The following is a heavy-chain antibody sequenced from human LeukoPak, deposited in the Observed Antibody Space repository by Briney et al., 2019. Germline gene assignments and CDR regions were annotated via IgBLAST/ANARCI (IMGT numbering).Heavy chain of an antibody. CDR1: GGTFTTHV. CDR2: IIPILGIA. Sequence: GASVKVSCKASGGTFTTHVISWVRQAPGQGLEWMGRIIPILGIANYAQKFQGRVTITADKSTSTAYMELSSLRSEDTAVYYCARNTIADPWDWGQGTLVTVSS. J-gene: IGHJ4*02. V-gene: IGHV1-69*04. CDR3: ARNTIADPWD. D-gene: IGHD6-13*01.